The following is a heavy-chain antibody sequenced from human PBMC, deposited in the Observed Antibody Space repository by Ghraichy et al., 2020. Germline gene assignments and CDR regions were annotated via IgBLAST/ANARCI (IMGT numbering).Heavy chain of an antibody. CDR3: AKVYIVVVPAAPGGWFDP. V-gene: IGHV3-23*01. CDR2: ISGSGGST. Sequence: GESLNISCAASGFTFSSYAMSWVRQAPGKGLEWVSAISGSGGSTYYADSVKGRFTISRDNSKNTLYLQMNSLRAEDTAVYYCAKVYIVVVPAAPGGWFDPWGQGTLVTVSS. J-gene: IGHJ5*02. D-gene: IGHD2-2*01. CDR1: GFTFSSYA.